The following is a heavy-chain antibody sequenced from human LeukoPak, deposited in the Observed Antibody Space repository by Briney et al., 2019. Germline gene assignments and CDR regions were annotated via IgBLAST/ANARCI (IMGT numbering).Heavy chain of an antibody. Sequence: SVKVSCKASGGTFSSYTISWVRQAPGQGLEWMGRIIPMVGVANYAQKFQSRVTIIADKSTSTAYMELSSLRSEDTAVYYCARDIRVDYGHYCYGMDVWGQGTTVTVSS. D-gene: IGHD4-17*01. CDR2: IIPMVGVA. CDR1: GGTFSSYT. V-gene: IGHV1-69*04. CDR3: ARDIRVDYGHYCYGMDV. J-gene: IGHJ6*02.